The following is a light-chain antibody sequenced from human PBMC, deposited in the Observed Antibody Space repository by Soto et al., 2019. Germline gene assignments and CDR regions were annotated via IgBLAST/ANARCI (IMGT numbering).Light chain of an antibody. CDR1: QSVSSN. CDR3: QQYNNWPSMYT. Sequence: EIVMTQSPATLSVSPGERATLSCRASQSVSSNLAWYQQKPGQAPRLLIYGASTRATGIPARFSGSGSGTEFTLTISSQQSEDFAVYYCQQYNNWPSMYTFGQGTKVDIK. CDR2: GAS. V-gene: IGKV3-15*01. J-gene: IGKJ2*01.